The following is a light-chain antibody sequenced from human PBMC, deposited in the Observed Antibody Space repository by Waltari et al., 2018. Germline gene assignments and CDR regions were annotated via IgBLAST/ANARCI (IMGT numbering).Light chain of an antibody. CDR2: HAS. J-gene: IGKJ1*01. CDR3: QHYESLPVT. Sequence: EVELTQPPGTLPRSPVERATPPSSAGQVINKYLAWYQQKPGPAPRLLLYHASSRAAGIPDRFSGSGYGTDFSLTISRLEAEDFAVYYCQHYESLPVTFGQGTKVEIK. V-gene: IGKV3-20*01. CDR1: QVINKY.